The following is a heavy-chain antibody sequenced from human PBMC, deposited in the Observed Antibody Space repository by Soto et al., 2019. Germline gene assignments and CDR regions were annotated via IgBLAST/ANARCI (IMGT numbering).Heavy chain of an antibody. Sequence: SETLSLTCTVSGGSISSCSYYWGWIRQPPGKGLEWIGSIYYSGNTYYNPSLKSRITTSVDTSKNQFSLKLSSVTAADTAVYYCASRGRYYGSGSYFFDYWGQGTLVTVSS. CDR1: GGSISSCSYY. CDR3: ASRGRYYGSGSYFFDY. D-gene: IGHD3-10*01. J-gene: IGHJ4*02. V-gene: IGHV4-39*01. CDR2: IYYSGNT.